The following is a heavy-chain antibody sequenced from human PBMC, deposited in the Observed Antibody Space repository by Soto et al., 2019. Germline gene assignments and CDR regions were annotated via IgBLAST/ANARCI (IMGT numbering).Heavy chain of an antibody. V-gene: IGHV3-23*01. J-gene: IGHJ4*02. CDR1: GFTFSTYA. CDR3: AKVIIGYRYGLDY. Sequence: EVQLLESGGGLVQPGGSLRLSCAASGFTFSTYAMSWVCQAPGKGLEWVSTVSGGGHSTYYADSVKGRFTISRDNSKNTLYLQMNSLGAEDTAVYYCAKVIIGYRYGLDYWGQGTPVAVSS. D-gene: IGHD5-18*01. CDR2: VSGGGHST.